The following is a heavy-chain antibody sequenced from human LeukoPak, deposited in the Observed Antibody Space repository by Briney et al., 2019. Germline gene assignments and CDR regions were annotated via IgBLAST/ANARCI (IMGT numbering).Heavy chain of an antibody. J-gene: IGHJ4*02. CDR2: INPNSGGT. CDR1: GGTFSNYT. V-gene: IGHV1-2*02. D-gene: IGHD5-24*01. CDR3: ARDGEMATLFDY. Sequence: ASVKVSCKASGGTFSNYTISWVRQAPGQGLEWMGWINPNSGGTNYAQKFQGRVTMTRDTSISTAYMELSRLRSDDTAVYYCARDGEMATLFDYWGQGTLVTVSS.